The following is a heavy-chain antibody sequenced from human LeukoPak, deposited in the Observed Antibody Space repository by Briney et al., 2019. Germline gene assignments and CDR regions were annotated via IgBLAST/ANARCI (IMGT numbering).Heavy chain of an antibody. D-gene: IGHD6-25*01. V-gene: IGHV3-23*01. CDR1: GFTFRTSG. J-gene: IGHJ6*03. CDR3: AKEGPKSIAATGYYMDV. CDR2: ISGSGGTT. Sequence: PGGSLRLSCAASGFTFRTSGMSWVRQAPGKGLEWVSAISGSGGTTYYADSVKGRFTISRDNSKNTLYLQMNSLRAEDTAVYYCAKEGPKSIAATGYYMDVWGKGTTVTISS.